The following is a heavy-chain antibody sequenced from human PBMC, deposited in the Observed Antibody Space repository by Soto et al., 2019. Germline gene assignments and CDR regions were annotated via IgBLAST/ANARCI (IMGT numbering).Heavy chain of an antibody. V-gene: IGHV1-69*13. J-gene: IGHJ6*02. CDR1: GGTFGSYA. CDR2: IIPIFGTA. D-gene: IGHD6-6*01. Sequence: SVKVSCKASGGTFGSYAISWVRQAPGQGLEWMGGIIPIFGTANYAQKFQGRVTITADESTSTAYMELSSLRSEDTAVYYCARVIAARPYYYYGMDVWCPGTTLTVS. CDR3: ARVIAARPYYYYGMDV.